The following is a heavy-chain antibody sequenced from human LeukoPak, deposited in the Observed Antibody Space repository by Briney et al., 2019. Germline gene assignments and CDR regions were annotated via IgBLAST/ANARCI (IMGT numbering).Heavy chain of an antibody. CDR1: GGSISSYY. CDR2: IYYSGST. CDR3: ARHGRDCSSTSCYWGVYYYYYGMDV. V-gene: IGHV4-59*08. D-gene: IGHD2-2*01. Sequence: SETLSLTCTVSGGSISSYYWSWIRQPPGKGLEWIGDIYYSGSTNYNPSLKSRVTISVDTSKNQFSLKLSSVTAADTAVYYCARHGRDCSSTSCYWGVYYYYYGMDVWGQGTTVTVSS. J-gene: IGHJ6*02.